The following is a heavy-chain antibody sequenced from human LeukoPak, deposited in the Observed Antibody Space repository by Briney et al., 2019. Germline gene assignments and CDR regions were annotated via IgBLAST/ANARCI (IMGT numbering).Heavy chain of an antibody. CDR3: ARSGYYHYYGLDV. J-gene: IGHJ6*02. Sequence: GGSLRLSCATSGFTFSSYSMSWVRQAPGKGLEWISYISSRSRAIYYADSVKGRFTISRDNAKNSLYLQMNSLRDEDTAVYYCARSGYYHYYGLDVWGQGTTVTVSS. V-gene: IGHV3-48*02. CDR2: ISSRSRAI. CDR1: GFTFSSYS. D-gene: IGHD6-25*01.